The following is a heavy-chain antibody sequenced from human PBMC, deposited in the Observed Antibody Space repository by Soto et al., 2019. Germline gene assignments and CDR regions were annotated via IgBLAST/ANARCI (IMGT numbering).Heavy chain of an antibody. Sequence: HLVQPGNEVRKPGASVRVSCKASGYTFNEFGITWVRQAPGQGLQWVGMISGHNGNTEYALNFRGRVTLTTDTSTNTAYMDLTSLTRDDTAVYYCARDVGYSQADYFDDWGQGTLVTVSS. V-gene: IGHV1-18*01. J-gene: IGHJ4*02. D-gene: IGHD5-18*01. CDR3: ARDVGYSQADYFDD. CDR1: GYTFNEFG. CDR2: ISGHNGNT.